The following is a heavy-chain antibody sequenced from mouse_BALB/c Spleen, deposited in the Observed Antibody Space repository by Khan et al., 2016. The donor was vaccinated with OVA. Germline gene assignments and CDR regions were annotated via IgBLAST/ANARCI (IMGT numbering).Heavy chain of an antibody. D-gene: IGHD2-1*01. CDR1: GFSLTSYG. V-gene: IGHV2-4-1*01. Sequence: QVQLKQSGPGLVQPSQSLSITCTVSGFSLTSYGVHWVRQSPGRGLEWLGVIWSAGSTDYNAAFISRLTISKDNSKSQVFFKLNSLQADDAAIYYCARKGVYGNYDALDSWGQGTSVTVSS. J-gene: IGHJ4*01. CDR3: ARKGVYGNYDALDS. CDR2: IWSAGST.